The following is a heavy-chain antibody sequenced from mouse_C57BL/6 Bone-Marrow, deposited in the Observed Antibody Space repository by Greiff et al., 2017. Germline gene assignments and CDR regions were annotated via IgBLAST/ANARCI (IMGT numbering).Heavy chain of an antibody. CDR1: GYTFTSYW. CDR2: IHPNSGST. D-gene: IGHD1-1*01. V-gene: IGHV1-64*01. J-gene: IGHJ1*03. CDR3: ARGDYYGRSLGYFDV. Sequence: QVQLQQPGAELVKPGASVKLSCKASGYTFTSYWMHWVKQRPGQGLEWIGMIHPNSGSTNYNEKFKSKATLTVDKASSTAYMQISSLTSEDSAVYYCARGDYYGRSLGYFDVWGTGTTVTVSS.